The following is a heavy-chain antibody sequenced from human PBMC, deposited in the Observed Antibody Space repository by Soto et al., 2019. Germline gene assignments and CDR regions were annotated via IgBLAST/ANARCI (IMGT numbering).Heavy chain of an antibody. CDR1: GGSFSKKA. CDR3: ARGASSGFESWYFDL. D-gene: IGHD5-12*01. CDR2: INTKFGST. J-gene: IGHJ2*01. Sequence: QVQLVQSGAELKKPGSSVKVSCEASGGSFSKKAISWVRQAPGQGPEWMGGINTKFGSTNYAPKFQGRISITADESTNTVYMALSSLTSEDTAVYYCARGASSGFESWYFDLWGRGTLVIVSS. V-gene: IGHV1-69*01.